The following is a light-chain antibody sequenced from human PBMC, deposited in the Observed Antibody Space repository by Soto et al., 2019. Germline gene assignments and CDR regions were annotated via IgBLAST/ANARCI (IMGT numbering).Light chain of an antibody. V-gene: IGKV3-20*01. CDR2: DAS. J-gene: IGKJ5*01. Sequence: EIVLTQSPGTLSLSPGERATLSCSASQSVSSYLAWYRQKPGQAPRLLIYDASNRATGIPARFSGSGSGTDFTLTISTLEPEDFAVYYCQQYGSTPRVTFGQGTRLEIK. CDR1: QSVSSY. CDR3: QQYGSTPRVT.